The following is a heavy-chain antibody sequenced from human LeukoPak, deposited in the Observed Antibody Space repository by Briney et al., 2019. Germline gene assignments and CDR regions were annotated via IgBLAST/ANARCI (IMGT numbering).Heavy chain of an antibody. CDR1: GFSFSSYS. Sequence: GRSLRLSCAASGFSFSSYSIHWVRQAPGKGLEWVAVISSDGNSKNFALSVKGRFAISRDNSKNTLYLQMNSLRAEDTAVYYCAKGGNYYDSSGYWGQGTLVTVSS. CDR2: ISSDGNSK. J-gene: IGHJ4*02. CDR3: AKGGNYYDSSGY. V-gene: IGHV3-30*09. D-gene: IGHD3-22*01.